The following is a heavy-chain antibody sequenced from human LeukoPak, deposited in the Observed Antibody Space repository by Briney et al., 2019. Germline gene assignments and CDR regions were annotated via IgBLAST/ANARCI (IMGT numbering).Heavy chain of an antibody. J-gene: IGHJ3*02. CDR3: ARQSSRQHDAFDI. V-gene: IGHV4-59*08. CDR1: GGSISSYY. Sequence: PSETLSLTCTASGGSISSYYWSSVRQTPRKGLEWIGYIYYSGSTNYNPSLKSRVTISVDTSKNQCSLKLSSVTAADTAVYYCARQSSRQHDAFDIWGQGTMVTVSS. D-gene: IGHD2-15*01. CDR2: IYYSGST.